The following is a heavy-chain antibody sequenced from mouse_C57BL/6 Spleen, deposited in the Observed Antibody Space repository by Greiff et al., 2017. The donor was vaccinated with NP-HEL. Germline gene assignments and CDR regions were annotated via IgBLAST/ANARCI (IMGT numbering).Heavy chain of an antibody. Sequence: QVQLQQSGTELVKPGASVKLSCKASGYTFTSYWMHWVKQRPGQGLEWIGNINPSNGGTNYNEKFKSKATLTVDKSSSTAYMQLSSLTSEDSAVYYCARRITTVVDYWYFDVWGTGTTVTVSS. CDR1: GYTFTSYW. V-gene: IGHV1-53*01. D-gene: IGHD1-1*01. CDR3: ARRITTVVDYWYFDV. CDR2: INPSNGGT. J-gene: IGHJ1*03.